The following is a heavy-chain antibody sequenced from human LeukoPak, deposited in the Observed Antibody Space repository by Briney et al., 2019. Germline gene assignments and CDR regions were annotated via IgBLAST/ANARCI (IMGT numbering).Heavy chain of an antibody. CDR2: IYYSGST. Sequence: SETLSLTCTVSGGSISSSSYYWGWIRQPPEKGLEWIGSIYYSGSTYYNPSLKSRVTISVDTSKNQFSLKLSSVTAADTAVYYCAITIFGVVTYGVDYWGQGTLVTVPS. CDR1: GGSISSSSYY. D-gene: IGHD3-3*01. V-gene: IGHV4-39*07. J-gene: IGHJ4*02. CDR3: AITIFGVVTYGVDY.